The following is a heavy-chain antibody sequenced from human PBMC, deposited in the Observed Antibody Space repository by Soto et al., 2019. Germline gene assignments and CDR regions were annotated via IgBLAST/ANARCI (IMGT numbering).Heavy chain of an antibody. CDR1: GFTVGSAY. CDR3: ARVPWVGDIGDY. CDR2: IYSGGNT. J-gene: IGHJ4*02. D-gene: IGHD4-17*01. Sequence: DVQLVESGGGLVLRGESLRLSCAASGFTVGSAYMSWVRQAPGKGLEWVAGIYSGGNTYYADSVKGRFTISRDTSKNGLYIQVNSLRAEDAAIYYCARVPWVGDIGDYWGQGTLVTVSS. V-gene: IGHV3-66*01.